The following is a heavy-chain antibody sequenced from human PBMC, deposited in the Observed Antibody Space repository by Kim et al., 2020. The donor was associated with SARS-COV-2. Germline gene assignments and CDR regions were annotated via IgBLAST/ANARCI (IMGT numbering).Heavy chain of an antibody. Sequence: ASVKVSCKASGYTFTSYGISWVRQAPGQGLEWMGWISAYNGNTNYAQKLQGRVTMTTDTSTSTAYMELRSLRSDDTAVYYCARVGSFYGSGSTFDYWGQGTLVTVSS. CDR3: ARVGSFYGSGSTFDY. CDR1: GYTFTSYG. V-gene: IGHV1-18*01. J-gene: IGHJ4*02. CDR2: ISAYNGNT. D-gene: IGHD3-10*01.